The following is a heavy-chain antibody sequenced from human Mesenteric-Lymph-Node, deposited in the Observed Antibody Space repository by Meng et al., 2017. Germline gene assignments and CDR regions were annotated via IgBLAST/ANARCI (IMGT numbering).Heavy chain of an antibody. Sequence: HVQLQQRGAGLLKPSGTLSLTCAVYGGSFSGYYCGWIRQPPGKGLEWIGSIYYSGRTYYNPSLKSRVTISVDTSKNQFSLKLSSVTAADTAVYYCARPIAAAGWFDPWGQGTLVTVSS. V-gene: IGHV4-34*01. D-gene: IGHD6-13*01. CDR2: IYYSGRT. J-gene: IGHJ5*02. CDR3: ARPIAAAGWFDP. CDR1: GGSFSGYY.